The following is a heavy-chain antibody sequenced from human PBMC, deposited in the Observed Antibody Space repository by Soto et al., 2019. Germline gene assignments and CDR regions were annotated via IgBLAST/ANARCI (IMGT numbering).Heavy chain of an antibody. CDR2: INAGNGNT. CDR3: ARGLPPEQLGPFDI. J-gene: IGHJ3*02. Sequence: ASVKVSCKASGYTFTSYAMHWVRQAPGQRLEWMGWINAGNGNTKYSQKFQGRVTITRDTSAGTAYMELSSLRSEDTAVYYCARGLPPEQLGPFDIWGQGTMVTVSS. D-gene: IGHD3-16*01. CDR1: GYTFTSYA. V-gene: IGHV1-3*01.